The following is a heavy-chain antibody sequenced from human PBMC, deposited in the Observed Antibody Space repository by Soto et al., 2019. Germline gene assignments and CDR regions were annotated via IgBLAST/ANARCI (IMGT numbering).Heavy chain of an antibody. CDR3: ARDNLSSKGLGLPLGY. J-gene: IGHJ4*01. V-gene: IGHV3-33*01. D-gene: IGHD2-2*01. CDR2: IWYDGSNK. Sequence: QPGGSLRLSCAASGFMFSSYGMHWVRQAPGKGLEWVAVIWYDGSNKYYADSVKGRFTISRDNSKNTLYLQMNSLRAEDTAVYYCARDNLSSKGLGLPLGYWGHGTLVTVSS. CDR1: GFMFSSYG.